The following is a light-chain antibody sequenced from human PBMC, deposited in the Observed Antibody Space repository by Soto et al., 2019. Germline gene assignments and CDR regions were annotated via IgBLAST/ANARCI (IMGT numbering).Light chain of an antibody. CDR3: AAWDDSLNGSVV. J-gene: IGLJ2*01. Sequence: QSVLTQPPSASGTPGQRVTISCSGSSSNIGSNTVNWYQQLPGTAPKLLIYSNNQRPSGVPDRFSGSKSGTSASLAISGLQSEDEADYCCAAWDDSLNGSVVFGGGTKLTVL. V-gene: IGLV1-44*01. CDR2: SNN. CDR1: SSNIGSNT.